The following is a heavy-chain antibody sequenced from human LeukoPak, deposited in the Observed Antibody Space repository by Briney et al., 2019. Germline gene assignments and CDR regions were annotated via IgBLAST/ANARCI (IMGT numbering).Heavy chain of an antibody. D-gene: IGHD3-10*01. V-gene: IGHV4-30-4*01. CDR2: IYYIGNT. J-gene: IGHJ4*02. CDR3: ARITMVRGLQGEFDY. Sequence: PSETLSLTCTVSGGSISSGDYYWSWIRQPPGKGLEWIGYIYYIGNTFYNPSLKSRVTISVDTSKNQFSLKLSSVTAADTAVYYCARITMVRGLQGEFDYWGQGTLVTVSS. CDR1: GGSISSGDYY.